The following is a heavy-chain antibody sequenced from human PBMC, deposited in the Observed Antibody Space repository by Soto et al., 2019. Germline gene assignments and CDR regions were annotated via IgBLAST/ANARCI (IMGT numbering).Heavy chain of an antibody. D-gene: IGHD5-18*01. CDR3: ARDRDTARAYWYFDL. CDR1: GGSISSGGYY. V-gene: IGHV4-31*03. CDR2: IYYSGST. Sequence: SETLSLTCTVSGGSISSGGYYWSWIRQHPGKGLEWIGYIYYSGSTYYNPSLKSRVTISVGTSKNQFSLKLSSVTAADTAVDYCARDRDTARAYWYFDLWGRGTLVTVSS. J-gene: IGHJ2*01.